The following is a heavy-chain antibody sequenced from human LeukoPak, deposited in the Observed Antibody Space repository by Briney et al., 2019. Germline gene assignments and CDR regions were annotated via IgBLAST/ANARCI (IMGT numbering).Heavy chain of an antibody. CDR3: ARGVKTWRLRYFEGWFDP. CDR1: GYTFTGYY. V-gene: IGHV1-2*02. CDR2: SNPNSGDT. Sequence: ASVKVSCKASGYTFTGYYRHWVRQAPGQGLEWMGWSNPNSGDTNYAQKFQGRVTMTRDPPISTAYMELSRLRSDDTAVYYCARGVKTWRLRYFEGWFDPWGQGTLVTVSS. J-gene: IGHJ5*02. D-gene: IGHD3-9*01.